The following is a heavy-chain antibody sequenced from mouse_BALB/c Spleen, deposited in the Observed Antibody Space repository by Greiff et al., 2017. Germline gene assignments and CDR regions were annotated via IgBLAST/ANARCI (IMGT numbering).Heavy chain of an antibody. J-gene: IGHJ2*01. D-gene: IGHD2-1*01. Sequence: EVQLQQSGPELVKPGASVKMSCKASGYTFTSYVMHWVKQKPGQGLEWIGYINPYNDGTKYNEKFKGKATLTSDKSSSTAYMELSSLTSEDSTVYYCAREGIYYGNYGFDYWGQGTTLTVSS. CDR3: AREGIYYGNYGFDY. V-gene: IGHV1-14*01. CDR1: GYTFTSYV. CDR2: INPYNDGT.